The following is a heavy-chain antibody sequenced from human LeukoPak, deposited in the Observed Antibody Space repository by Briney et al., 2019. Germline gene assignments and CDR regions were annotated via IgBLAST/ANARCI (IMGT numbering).Heavy chain of an antibody. D-gene: IGHD5-24*01. V-gene: IGHV1-2*06. J-gene: IGHJ3*02. CDR2: INPKTGGT. Sequence: ASVKVSCKASGYIFTGHYMNWVRQVPGQGLEWMGRINPKTGGTNYAQNFQSRVTMTRDTSISTTYMELSRLRPDDTAVYYCARVGDGLNDAFDIWGQGTMVTVSS. CDR1: GYIFTGHY. CDR3: ARVGDGLNDAFDI.